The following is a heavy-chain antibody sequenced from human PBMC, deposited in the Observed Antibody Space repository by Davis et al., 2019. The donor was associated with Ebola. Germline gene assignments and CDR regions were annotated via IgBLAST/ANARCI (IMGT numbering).Heavy chain of an antibody. Sequence: GGSLRLSCAASGFTFSSYAMSWVRQAPGKGLEWVSGISTSGTSTYYPDSVKGRFTIPRDNSKNTLFLKINSLRAEDTALYYCATGGPTVTTGFDHWGQGTLVTVSS. J-gene: IGHJ4*02. CDR3: ATGGPTVTTGFDH. CDR2: ISTSGTST. V-gene: IGHV3-23*01. D-gene: IGHD4-17*01. CDR1: GFTFSSYA.